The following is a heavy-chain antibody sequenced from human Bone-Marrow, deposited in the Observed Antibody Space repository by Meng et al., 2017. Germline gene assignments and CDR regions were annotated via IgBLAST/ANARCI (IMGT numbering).Heavy chain of an antibody. D-gene: IGHD2-15*01. V-gene: IGHV3-23*01. CDR3: ATWSLYFDY. CDR1: GFTFSSYW. CDR2: ISGSGDRT. Sequence: GGSLRLSCAASGFTFSSYWMSWVRQAPGKGLEWVSGISGSGDRTYYADSVKGRFTISRDNSKNTLYLQMNSLRAEDTAVYYCATWSLYFDYWGQGTLVTVSS. J-gene: IGHJ4*02.